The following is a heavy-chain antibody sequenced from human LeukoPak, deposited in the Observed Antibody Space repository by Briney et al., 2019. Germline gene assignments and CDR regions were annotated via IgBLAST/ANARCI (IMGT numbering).Heavy chain of an antibody. J-gene: IGHJ6*03. V-gene: IGHV4-59*01. Sequence: PSETLSLTCTASGGSISSYYWSWIRQPPGKGLEWLGYIYYSGSTNYNPSLKSRVTISVDTSKNQFSLKLSSVTAADTAVYYCARGIFLSYYYYMDVWGKGTTVTVSS. CDR1: GGSISSYY. CDR2: IYYSGST. D-gene: IGHD3-3*01. CDR3: ARGIFLSYYYYMDV.